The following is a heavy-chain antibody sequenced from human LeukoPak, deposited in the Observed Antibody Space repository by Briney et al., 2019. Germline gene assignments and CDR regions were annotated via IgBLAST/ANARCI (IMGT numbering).Heavy chain of an antibody. CDR3: ARVSDFWSGYSPGYFDY. Sequence: ASVKVSCKASGYTFTGYYMHWVRQAPGQGLEWMGWINPNSGGTNYAQKFQDRVTMTRDTSISTAYMELSRLRSDDTAVYYCARVSDFWSGYSPGYFDYWGQGTLVTVSS. V-gene: IGHV1-2*02. D-gene: IGHD3-3*01. CDR1: GYTFTGYY. J-gene: IGHJ4*02. CDR2: INPNSGGT.